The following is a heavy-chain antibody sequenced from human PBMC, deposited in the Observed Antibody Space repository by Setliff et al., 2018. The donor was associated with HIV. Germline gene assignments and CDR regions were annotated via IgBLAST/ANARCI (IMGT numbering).Heavy chain of an antibody. Sequence: SVKVSCKASGYTFTDYYIHWVRQAPGQGLEWVGGIIALVGATSYAQKFQDRVTLTTDDSTNTAYMELSSLRSEDTAMYYCARSHEYGGSSAYWGQGTLVTVSS. D-gene: IGHD1-26*01. J-gene: IGHJ4*02. CDR2: IIALVGAT. V-gene: IGHV1-69*05. CDR3: ARSHEYGGSSAY. CDR1: GYTFTDYY.